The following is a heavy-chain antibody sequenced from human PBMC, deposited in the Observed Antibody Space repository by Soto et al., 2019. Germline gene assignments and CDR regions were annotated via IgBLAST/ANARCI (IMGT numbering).Heavy chain of an antibody. J-gene: IGHJ4*02. CDR3: VRGGYYGSGSYYTLFDH. Sequence: QVQLVESGGGVVQPGRSLRLSCAASGFTFSIYAMHWVRQAPGKGLEWVTVISYDGGNEYYADSVKGRFTISRDNSKNTLCLQMSSVRAEDTAVYYCVRGGYYGSGSYYTLFDHWGQGTLVTVSS. V-gene: IGHV3-30-3*01. D-gene: IGHD3-10*01. CDR1: GFTFSIYA. CDR2: ISYDGGNE.